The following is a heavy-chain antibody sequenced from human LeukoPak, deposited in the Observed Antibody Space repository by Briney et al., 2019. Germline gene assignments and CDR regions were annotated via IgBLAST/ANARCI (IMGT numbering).Heavy chain of an antibody. CDR3: ARGGLKNYYDSSGAIDY. CDR2: IIPILGIA. CDR1: GGTFSSYA. V-gene: IGHV1-69*04. D-gene: IGHD3-22*01. J-gene: IGHJ4*02. Sequence: SVKVSCKASGGTFSSYAISWVRQAPGQGLEWMGRIIPILGIANYAQKFQGRVTITADKSTSTAYMELSSLRSEDTAVYYCARGGLKNYYDSSGAIDYWGQGTLVTVSS.